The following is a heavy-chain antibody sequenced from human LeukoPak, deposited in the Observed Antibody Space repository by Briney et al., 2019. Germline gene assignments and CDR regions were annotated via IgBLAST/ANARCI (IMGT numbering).Heavy chain of an antibody. V-gene: IGHV3-33*01. CDR1: GFTFSSYG. J-gene: IGHJ4*02. CDR3: AREALYSRAFDY. D-gene: IGHD6-13*01. Sequence: GGSLRLPCAASGFTFSSYGMHWVRQAPGKGLEWVAVIWYDGNNKYYEDSVKGRFTISRDNSKNTLYLQMNSLRAEDTAVYYCAREALYSRAFDYWGQGTLVTVSS. CDR2: IWYDGNNK.